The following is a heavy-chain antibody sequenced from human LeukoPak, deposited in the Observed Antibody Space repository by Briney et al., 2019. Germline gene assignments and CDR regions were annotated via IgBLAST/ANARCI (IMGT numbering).Heavy chain of an antibody. J-gene: IGHJ4*02. Sequence: SETLSLTCTVSGGSISSYYWSWIRQPPGKGLEWIGYIYYSGSTNYNPSLKSRVTISVDTSKNQFSLKLSSVTAADTAVYYCARAVRVAATQYYFDYWGQGTLVTVSS. D-gene: IGHD2-15*01. CDR3: ARAVRVAATQYYFDY. V-gene: IGHV4-59*12. CDR2: IYYSGST. CDR1: GGSISSYY.